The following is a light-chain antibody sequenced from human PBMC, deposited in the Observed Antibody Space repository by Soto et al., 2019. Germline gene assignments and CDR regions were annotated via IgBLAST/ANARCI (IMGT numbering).Light chain of an antibody. CDR1: SSDVGRYNF. CDR2: EVS. CDR3: TSYAASNTGV. V-gene: IGLV2-8*01. J-gene: IGLJ3*02. Sequence: QSALTQPPSASGSPGQSVTISCTGTSSDVGRYNFVSWYQQHPGKAPKLLIHEVSKRPSGVPDRFSGSKSGNTASLTVSGLQAEDEADYYCTSYAASNTGVFGGGTKVTVL.